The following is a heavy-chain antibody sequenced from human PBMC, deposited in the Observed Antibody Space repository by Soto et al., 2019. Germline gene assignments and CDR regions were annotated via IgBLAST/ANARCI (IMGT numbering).Heavy chain of an antibody. CDR2: LTWNGEVL. CDR1: GFTFDDYA. D-gene: IGHD3-22*01. J-gene: IGHJ4*02. CDR3: VKDSESSGYLTHLDY. Sequence: GWSLRLSCVASGFTFDDYAIHWVRQTPGKGLEWVSGLTWNGEVLGYADSVKGRFTISRDNAKNSLYLEMNSLRPEDTALYYCVKDSESSGYLTHLDYWGQGTLVTVYS. V-gene: IGHV3-9*01.